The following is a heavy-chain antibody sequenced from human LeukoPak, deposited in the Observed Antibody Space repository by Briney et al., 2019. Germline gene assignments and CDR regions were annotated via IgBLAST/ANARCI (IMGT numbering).Heavy chain of an antibody. J-gene: IGHJ5*02. V-gene: IGHV4-34*01. Sequence: PSETLSLTCAVYGGSFSGYYWSWIRQPPGKGLEWIGEINHSGGTNYNPSLKSRVTISVDTSKNQFSLKLSSVTAADTAVYYCARSGRWQWLENNWFDPWGQGTLVTVSS. D-gene: IGHD6-19*01. CDR3: ARSGRWQWLENNWFDP. CDR2: INHSGGT. CDR1: GGSFSGYY.